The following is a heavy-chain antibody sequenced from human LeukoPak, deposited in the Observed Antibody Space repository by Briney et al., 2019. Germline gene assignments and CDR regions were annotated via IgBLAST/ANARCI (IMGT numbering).Heavy chain of an antibody. CDR2: ISYDGSNK. Sequence: GGTLRLSCAASGFTFSSYVMHWVRQAPGKGLEWVVVISYDGSNKYYADSVKGRFTISRDNSKNTLYLQMNSLRAEDTAVYYCAKGLYSSGWYLDYWGQGTLVTVSS. CDR3: AKGLYSSGWYLDY. D-gene: IGHD6-19*01. V-gene: IGHV3-30*04. CDR1: GFTFSSYV. J-gene: IGHJ4*02.